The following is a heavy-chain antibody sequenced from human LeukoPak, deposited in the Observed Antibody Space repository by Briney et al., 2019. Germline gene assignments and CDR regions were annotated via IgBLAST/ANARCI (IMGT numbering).Heavy chain of an antibody. CDR3: ARDFYRLGYCSSTSCYNFDY. V-gene: IGHV1-18*01. CDR2: ISAYNGNT. D-gene: IGHD2-2*01. J-gene: IGHJ4*02. Sequence: GASVKVSCKASGCTFTSYGISWVRQAPGQGLEWMGWISAYNGNTNYAQKLQGRVTMTTDTSTSTAYKELRSLRSDDTAVYYCARDFYRLGYCSSTSCYNFDYWGQGTLVTVSS. CDR1: GCTFTSYG.